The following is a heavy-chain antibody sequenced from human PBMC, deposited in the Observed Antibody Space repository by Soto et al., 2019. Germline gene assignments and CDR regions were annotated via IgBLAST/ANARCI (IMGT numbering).Heavy chain of an antibody. Sequence: GGSLRLSCAASGFTFDDYAMHWVRQAPGKGLEWVSLISWDGGSTYYADSVKGRFTISRDNSKNSLYLQMNSLRAEDTALYYCAKARGQWLAYYYYGMDVWGQGTTVTVSS. CDR1: GFTFDDYA. D-gene: IGHD6-19*01. V-gene: IGHV3-43D*04. J-gene: IGHJ6*02. CDR3: AKARGQWLAYYYYGMDV. CDR2: ISWDGGST.